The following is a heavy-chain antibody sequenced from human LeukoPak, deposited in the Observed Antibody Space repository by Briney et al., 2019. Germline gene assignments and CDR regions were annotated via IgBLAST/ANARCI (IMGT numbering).Heavy chain of an antibody. D-gene: IGHD6-13*01. CDR2: ISSSSLYI. CDR3: AKEGYSRGYYSYYYMDV. J-gene: IGHJ6*03. CDR1: GFTFSSYS. Sequence: GGSLRLSCAASGFTFSSYSMNWVRQAPGKGLEWVSSISSSSLYIYYADSVKGRFTISRDNAKNSLFLQMNSLRAEDTAVYYCAKEGYSRGYYSYYYMDVWGKGTTVTVSS. V-gene: IGHV3-21*01.